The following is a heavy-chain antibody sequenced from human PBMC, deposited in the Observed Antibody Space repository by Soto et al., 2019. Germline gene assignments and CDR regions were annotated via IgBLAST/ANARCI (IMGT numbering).Heavy chain of an antibody. V-gene: IGHV4-61*01. CDR2: ICYSGST. CDR1: GDSVSSGSYC. CDR3: AKSGGGSGWL. J-gene: IGHJ4*02. D-gene: IGHD6-19*01. Sequence: TLSLTCTVSGDSVSSGSYCWSWIRQPPGKGLEWIAYICYSGSTNYNPSLKSRVTISRDTSKNQFSLKLTSVTAADTAVYYCAKSGGGSGWLGGQGTLLTVSS.